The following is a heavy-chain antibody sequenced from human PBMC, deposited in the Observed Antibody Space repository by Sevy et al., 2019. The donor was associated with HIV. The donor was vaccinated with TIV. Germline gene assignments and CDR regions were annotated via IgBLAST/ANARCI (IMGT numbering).Heavy chain of an antibody. J-gene: IGHJ5*02. V-gene: IGHV1-18*01. CDR2: IGAYNGNI. D-gene: IGHD3-10*01. CDR1: GYTFDSYG. CDR3: ARISTVRGKFNWFDP. Sequence: ASVKVSCKASGYTFDSYGISWVRQAPGQGLEWMGWIGAYNGNIKYAQNIQDRVTMNTDASTSTAYMEPRSLRSDDTAVYFCARISTVRGKFNWFDPWGQGTLVTVSS.